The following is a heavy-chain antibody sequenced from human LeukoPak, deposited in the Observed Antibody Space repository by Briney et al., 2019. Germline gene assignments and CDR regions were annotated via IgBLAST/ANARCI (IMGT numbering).Heavy chain of an antibody. Sequence: GGSLRLSCAASGFTFSSYAMSWVRQAPGKGLEWVSAISGSGGSTYYADSVKGRFTISRDNSKNTLYLQMNSLRAEDTAVYYCAKVAFGRGGDCYPLGYWGQGTLVTVSS. CDR2: ISGSGGST. D-gene: IGHD2-21*02. J-gene: IGHJ4*02. CDR3: AKVAFGRGGDCYPLGY. V-gene: IGHV3-23*01. CDR1: GFTFSSYA.